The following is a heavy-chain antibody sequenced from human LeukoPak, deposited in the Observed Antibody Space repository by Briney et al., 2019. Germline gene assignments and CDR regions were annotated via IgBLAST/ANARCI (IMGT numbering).Heavy chain of an antibody. D-gene: IGHD3-16*01. J-gene: IGHJ6*03. Sequence: RSSETLSLTCTVSGGSISSYYWSWIRQPPGKGPKWIGNIYYSGYTTYSPSLRSRVTISVDTSKNQFSLKLSSVTAADTAVYYCARETSQKGAHYMDVWGKGTTITISS. CDR1: GGSISSYY. CDR2: IYYSGYT. CDR3: ARETSQKGAHYMDV. V-gene: IGHV4-59*01.